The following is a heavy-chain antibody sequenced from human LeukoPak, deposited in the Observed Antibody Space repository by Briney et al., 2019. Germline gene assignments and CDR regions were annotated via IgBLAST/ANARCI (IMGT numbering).Heavy chain of an antibody. D-gene: IGHD5-12*01. J-gene: IGHJ3*02. CDR1: GFTFSSYA. CDR3: VKGVATIVDAFDI. V-gene: IGHV3-64D*06. Sequence: PGGSLRLSCSASGFTFSSYAMHWVRQAPGKGLEYGSAISSNGGSTYYADSVKGRFTISRDNSKNTLYLQMSSLRAEDTAVYYCVKGVATIVDAFDIWGQGTMVTVSS. CDR2: ISSNGGST.